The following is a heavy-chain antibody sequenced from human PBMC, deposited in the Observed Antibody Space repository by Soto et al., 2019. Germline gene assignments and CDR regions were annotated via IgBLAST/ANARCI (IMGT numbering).Heavy chain of an antibody. Sequence: PSETLSLTCAVSGYSISSGYYWGWIRQPPGKGLEWIGSIYHSGSTNYNPSLKSRVTISVDTSKNQFSLKLSSVTAADTAVYYCAREGGYCTNGVCYKENWFDPWGQGTLVTVSS. D-gene: IGHD2-8*01. J-gene: IGHJ5*02. CDR2: IYHSGST. CDR3: AREGGYCTNGVCYKENWFDP. CDR1: GYSISSGYY. V-gene: IGHV4-38-2*02.